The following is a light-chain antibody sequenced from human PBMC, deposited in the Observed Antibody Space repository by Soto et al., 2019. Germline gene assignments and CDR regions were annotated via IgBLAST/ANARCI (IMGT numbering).Light chain of an antibody. J-gene: IGLJ2*01. V-gene: IGLV2-23*01. Sequence: QSALTQPASVSGSPGQSITISCTGTSSDVGAYNLVSWHQHHPGKAPKLIIYEGSKRPSGVSNRFSGSKSGNTASLTISGLQAEDEADYYCCSFAGGSTFVFGGGTKLTVL. CDR1: SSDVGAYNL. CDR3: CSFAGGSTFV. CDR2: EGS.